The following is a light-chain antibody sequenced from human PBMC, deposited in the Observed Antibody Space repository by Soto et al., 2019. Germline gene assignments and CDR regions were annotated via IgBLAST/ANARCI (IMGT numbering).Light chain of an antibody. CDR3: SSYTGSNTYV. J-gene: IGLJ1*01. V-gene: IGLV2-14*01. CDR2: EVR. CDR1: SSDVGNYNY. Sequence: QSAPTQPASVSGSPGQSITISCTGTSSDVGNYNYVSWYQQHPGKAPKLLIYEVRNRPSEVSNRFSGSKSGNTASLTISGLLAEDEADYYCSSYTGSNTYVFGIGTKLTVL.